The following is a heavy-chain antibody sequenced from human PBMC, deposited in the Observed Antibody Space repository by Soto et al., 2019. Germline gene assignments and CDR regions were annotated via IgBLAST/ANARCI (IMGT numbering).Heavy chain of an antibody. CDR2: IIPILGTT. V-gene: IGHV1-69*08. CDR3: ARGENSGHLGY. Sequence: GASVKVSCKASGGTFSSYTISWVRQAPGQGLEWMGRIIPILGTTNYAQKFQGRVTITADKSTSTAYMELSSLRSEDTAAYYCARGENSGHLGYWGQGILVTVSS. D-gene: IGHD1-26*01. CDR1: GGTFSSYT. J-gene: IGHJ4*02.